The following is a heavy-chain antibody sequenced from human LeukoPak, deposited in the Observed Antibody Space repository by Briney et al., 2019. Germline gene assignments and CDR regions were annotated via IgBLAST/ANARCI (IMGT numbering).Heavy chain of an antibody. CDR3: ARLRRSSIFG. CDR2: IYSGTT. V-gene: IGHV4-39*02. Sequence: SQTLSLTCTVSGGSISSGSYYWGWIRQPPGKGLECIGTIYSGTTYYNPSLKSRVTISVDTSRNHFSLKLSSVTAADTAVYYCARLRRSSIFGWGQGTLVTVSS. CDR1: GGSISSGSYY. D-gene: IGHD3-3*01. J-gene: IGHJ4*02.